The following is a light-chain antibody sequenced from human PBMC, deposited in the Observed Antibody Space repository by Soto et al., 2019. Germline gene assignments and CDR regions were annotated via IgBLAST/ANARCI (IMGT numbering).Light chain of an antibody. CDR1: QSISNY. J-gene: IGKJ1*01. V-gene: IGKV1-39*01. CDR3: QQSYRTPPWT. Sequence: DLQMTQSPSSLSASVGDRVTITCRASQSISNYLNWYQQKPGKAPKLLIYTASSLRAGVPSRFSGSGSGTDFTLTISRLQPEDFATYYCQQSYRTPPWTFGQGTTVDI. CDR2: TAS.